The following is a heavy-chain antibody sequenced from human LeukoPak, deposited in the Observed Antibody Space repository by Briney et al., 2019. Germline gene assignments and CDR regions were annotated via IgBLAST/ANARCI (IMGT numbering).Heavy chain of an antibody. CDR2: ISTSSSYI. CDR3: ARDIAAAGNGWFDP. D-gene: IGHD6-13*01. V-gene: IGHV3-21*04. Sequence: GGSLRLSCAASGFTFNRYNMNWVRRAPGKGLEWVSSISTSSSYIYYADSVRGRFTISRDNSKNTLYLQMNSLRAEDTAVYYCARDIAAAGNGWFDPWGQGTLVTVSS. J-gene: IGHJ5*02. CDR1: GFTFNRYN.